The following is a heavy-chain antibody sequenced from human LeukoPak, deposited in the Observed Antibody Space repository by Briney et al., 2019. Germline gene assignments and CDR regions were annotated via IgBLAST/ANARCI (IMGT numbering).Heavy chain of an antibody. J-gene: IGHJ5*02. D-gene: IGHD3-3*01. CDR1: GGSFSGYY. CDR2: INHSGST. Sequence: PSETLSLTCAVYGGSFSGYYWSWIRQPPGKGLEWIGEINHSGSTNYNPSLKSRVTISVDTSKNQFSLKLSSVTAADTAVYYCAQATIFGVVPLLDPWGQGTLVTVSS. V-gene: IGHV4-34*01. CDR3: AQATIFGVVPLLDP.